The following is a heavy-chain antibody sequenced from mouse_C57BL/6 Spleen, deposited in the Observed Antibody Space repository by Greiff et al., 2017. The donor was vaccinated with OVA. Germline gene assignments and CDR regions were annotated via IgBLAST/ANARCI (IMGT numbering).Heavy chain of an antibody. J-gene: IGHJ4*01. CDR1: GFTFSSYT. V-gene: IGHV5-9*01. D-gene: IGHD4-1*01. Sequence: EVKVEESGGGLVKPGGSLKLSCAASGFTFSSYTMSWVRQTPEKRLEWVATISGGGGNTYYPDSVKGRFTISRDNAKNTLYLQMSSLRSEDTALYYCARHKEAGSYYYAMDYWGQGTSVTVSS. CDR3: ARHKEAGSYYYAMDY. CDR2: ISGGGGNT.